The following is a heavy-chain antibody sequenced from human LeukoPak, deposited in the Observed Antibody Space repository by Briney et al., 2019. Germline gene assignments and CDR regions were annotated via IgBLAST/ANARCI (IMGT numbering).Heavy chain of an antibody. Sequence: ASVKVSCKASGYTFTGYYMHWVRQAPGQGREWMGWIDPKSGGTKIAQNFQGRVTMTRDTSISTAYMELSRLASDDTAVYYCARESQLLKGSLYMDVWGKGTTVTISS. J-gene: IGHJ6*03. V-gene: IGHV1-2*02. D-gene: IGHD1-26*01. CDR1: GYTFTGYY. CDR2: IDPKSGGT. CDR3: ARESQLLKGSLYMDV.